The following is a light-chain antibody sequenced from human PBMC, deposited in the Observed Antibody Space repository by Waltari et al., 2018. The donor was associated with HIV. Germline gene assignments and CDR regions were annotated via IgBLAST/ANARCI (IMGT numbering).Light chain of an antibody. CDR1: NSNVGNNY. CDR3: AAWDDSLSGRV. J-gene: IGLJ3*02. V-gene: IGLV1-47*01. Sequence: QSVLTQPPSASGTPGQRVTISCSGSNSNVGNNYVSWYQHLPGTTPNLLFYRNNRRPSGDPDRFSGSKSDTSASLAFSGLRSEDEADYYCAAWDDSLSGRVFGGGTKLTVL. CDR2: RNN.